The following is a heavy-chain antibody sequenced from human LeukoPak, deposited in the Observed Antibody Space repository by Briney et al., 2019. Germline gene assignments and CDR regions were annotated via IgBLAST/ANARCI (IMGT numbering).Heavy chain of an antibody. CDR1: GGSFSGYY. Sequence: SETLSLTCAVYGGSFSGYYWSWIRQPPGKGLGWIGEINHSGSTNYNPSLKSRVTISVDTSKNQFSLKLSSVTAADTAVYYCARGLTRDYWGQGTLVTVSS. D-gene: IGHD3-9*01. CDR2: INHSGST. CDR3: ARGLTRDY. V-gene: IGHV4-34*01. J-gene: IGHJ4*02.